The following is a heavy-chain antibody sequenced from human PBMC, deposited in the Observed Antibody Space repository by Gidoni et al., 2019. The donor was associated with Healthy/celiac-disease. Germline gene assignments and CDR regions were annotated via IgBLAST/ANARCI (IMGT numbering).Heavy chain of an antibody. CDR3: AKGLGSRSPEGYFDL. CDR1: GYTFTGYY. V-gene: IGHV1-2*02. D-gene: IGHD7-27*01. J-gene: IGHJ2*01. Sequence: QVQLVQSGAEVKKPGDSVKVSCKASGYTFTGYYMHWVRQAPGQGLEWMGLINPNSGGTNYAQKFQCRVTMTRDTSISTAYMELSRLRSDDTAVYYCAKGLGSRSPEGYFDLWGRGTLVTVSS. CDR2: INPNSGGT.